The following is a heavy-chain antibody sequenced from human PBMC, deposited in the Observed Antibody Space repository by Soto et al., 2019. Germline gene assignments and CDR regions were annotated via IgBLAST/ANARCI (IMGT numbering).Heavy chain of an antibody. CDR2: VYHTGDT. D-gene: IGHD2-21*02. CDR3: AREIVTAGGNNYFDP. J-gene: IGHJ5*02. V-gene: IGHV4-4*02. CDR1: GGTVASSHW. Sequence: QVQRQESGPRLVKPSGSLSLTCGVSGGTVASSHWWSWVRQSPGGGLEWIGNVYHTGDTNFNPSLQSRVTISVDKSNNQFSLRLNSLTAADTAVYFCAREIVTAGGNNYFDPWGPGTLVTVSS.